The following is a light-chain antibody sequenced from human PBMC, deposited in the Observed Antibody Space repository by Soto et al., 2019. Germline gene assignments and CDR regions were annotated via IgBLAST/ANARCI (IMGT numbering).Light chain of an antibody. V-gene: IGKV4-1*01. CDR1: QSVLYSSNNKNY. Sequence: DIVMTQSPDSLAVSLGERATINCKSSQSVLYSSNNKNYLAWYQQKAGQPPKLLIYRASTRESGVPDRFSGSGSGKDFTLTISSLQAEDVAVYYCQQYYRTPLTFGQGTKVEIK. CDR3: QQYYRTPLT. J-gene: IGKJ1*01. CDR2: RAS.